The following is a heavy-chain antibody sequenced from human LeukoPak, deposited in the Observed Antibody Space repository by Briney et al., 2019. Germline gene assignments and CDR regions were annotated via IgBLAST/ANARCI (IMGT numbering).Heavy chain of an antibody. V-gene: IGHV3-15*01. CDR1: GFTFSNDW. CDR3: TTYDYVWGSYRFSLGFDY. J-gene: IGHJ4*02. D-gene: IGHD3-16*02. Sequence: KSGGSLRLSCAASGFTFSNDWMSWVRQAPGKGLEWVGRIKSKTDGGTTDYAAPVKGRFTISRDDSKNTLYLQMSSLKTEDTAVYYCTTYDYVWGSYRFSLGFDYWGQGTLVTVSS. CDR2: IKSKTDGGTT.